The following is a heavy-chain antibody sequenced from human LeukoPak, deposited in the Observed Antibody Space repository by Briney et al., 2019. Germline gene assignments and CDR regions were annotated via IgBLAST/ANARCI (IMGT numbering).Heavy chain of an antibody. J-gene: IGHJ5*02. D-gene: IGHD1-7*01. CDR1: GYTFTSYG. CDR2: ISAYNGNT. CDR3: ARVGLELASTPANWFDP. Sequence: ASVKVSCKASGYTFTSYGISWVRQAPGQGLEWMGWISAYNGNTNYAQKLQGRVTMTTDTSTSTAYMELRSLRSDDTAVYYCARVGLELASTPANWFDPWGQGTLVTVSS. V-gene: IGHV1-18*01.